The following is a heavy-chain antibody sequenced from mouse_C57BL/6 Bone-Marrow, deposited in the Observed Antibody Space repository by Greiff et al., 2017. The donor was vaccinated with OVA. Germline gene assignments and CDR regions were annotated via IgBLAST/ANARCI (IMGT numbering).Heavy chain of an antibody. J-gene: IGHJ2*01. V-gene: IGHV1-80*01. D-gene: IGHD2-3*01. CDR2: IYPGDGDT. Sequence: VKLVESGAELVKPGASVKISCKASGYAFSSYWMNWVKQRPGKGLEWIGQIYPGDGDTNYNGKFKGKATLTADKSSSTAYMQLSSLTSVDSAVYFCARGDGLYYFDYWGQGTTLTVSS. CDR1: GYAFSSYW. CDR3: ARGDGLYYFDY.